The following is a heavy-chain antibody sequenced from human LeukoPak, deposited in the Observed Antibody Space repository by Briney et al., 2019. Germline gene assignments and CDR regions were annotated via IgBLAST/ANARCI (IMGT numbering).Heavy chain of an antibody. CDR2: ISSSSSYI. CDR3: ARATVAGTDY. CDR1: GFTFSSYS. D-gene: IGHD6-19*01. Sequence: GGSLRLSCAASGFTFSSYSMNWVRQAPGKGLEWVSSISSSSSYIYYAGSVKGRFTISRDNAKNSLYLQMNSLRAEDTAVYYCARATVAGTDYWGQGTLVTVSS. J-gene: IGHJ4*02. V-gene: IGHV3-21*01.